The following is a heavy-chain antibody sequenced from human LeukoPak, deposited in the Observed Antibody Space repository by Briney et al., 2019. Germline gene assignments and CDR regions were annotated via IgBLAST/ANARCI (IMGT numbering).Heavy chain of an antibody. CDR3: AKDSTRVWNAFDI. CDR2: MSGSGGST. Sequence: GASLGLSCATSEFNFSRYAMTCLRNAPGKGLECVSGMSGSGGSTYYADSVKGRFTISRDNSKNTLYLQMNSLRAEDTAVYYCAKDSTRVWNAFDIWGQGTMVTVFS. V-gene: IGHV3-23*01. J-gene: IGHJ3*02. CDR1: EFNFSRYA. D-gene: IGHD6-13*01.